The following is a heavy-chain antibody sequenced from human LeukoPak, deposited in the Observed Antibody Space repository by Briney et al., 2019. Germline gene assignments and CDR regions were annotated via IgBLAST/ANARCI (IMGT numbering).Heavy chain of an antibody. CDR1: GYGFTSYY. J-gene: IGHJ4*02. V-gene: IGHV1-46*03. Sequence: AASVKVSCKAFGYGFTSYYIHWVRQAPGQGLEWMGIINPSVGGITYARKFQGRVTMTRDTSTSTVYMELSSLRSEDTAVYYCARHGSGRYYPAEGRVDYWGQGTLVTVSS. CDR3: ARHGSGRYYPAEGRVDY. D-gene: IGHD3-10*01. CDR2: INPSVGGI.